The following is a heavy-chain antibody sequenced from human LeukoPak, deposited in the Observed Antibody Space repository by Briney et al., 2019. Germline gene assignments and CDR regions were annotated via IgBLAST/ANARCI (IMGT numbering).Heavy chain of an antibody. CDR3: AGTRWLQSAIDY. Sequence: ASVKVSCKASGYTFTGYYMHWVRQAPGQGLEWMGWINPNSGGTNYAQKFQGRVTMTRDTSISTAYMELSRLRSDDTAVYYCAGTRWLQSAIDYWGQGTLVTVSS. D-gene: IGHD5-24*01. J-gene: IGHJ4*02. V-gene: IGHV1-2*02. CDR2: INPNSGGT. CDR1: GYTFTGYY.